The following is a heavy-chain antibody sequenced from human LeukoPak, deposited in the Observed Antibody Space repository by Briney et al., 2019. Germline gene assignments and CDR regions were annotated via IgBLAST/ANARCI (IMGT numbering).Heavy chain of an antibody. Sequence: ASVKVSCKASGGTFSSYAISWVRQAPGQGLGWMGGIIPIFGTANYAQKFQGRVTITADESTSTAYMELSSLRSEDTAVYYCARGDAIVGAQDDAFDIWGQGTMVTVSS. CDR3: ARGDAIVGAQDDAFDI. V-gene: IGHV1-69*13. J-gene: IGHJ3*02. CDR2: IIPIFGTA. CDR1: GGTFSSYA. D-gene: IGHD1-26*01.